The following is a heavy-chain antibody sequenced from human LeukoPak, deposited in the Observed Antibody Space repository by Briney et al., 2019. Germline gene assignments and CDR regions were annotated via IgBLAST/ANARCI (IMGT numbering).Heavy chain of an antibody. Sequence: SETLSLTCTVSGGSISGSSYYWGWIRQPPGKGLEWLGSIYYSGSTYYNPSLKSRVTLSIDTSKNQFSLKLSSVTAADTAVYYCARYDSSGFYLGKVDYWGQGTLVTVSS. CDR1: GGSISGSSYY. J-gene: IGHJ4*02. V-gene: IGHV4-39*01. D-gene: IGHD3-22*01. CDR3: ARYDSSGFYLGKVDY. CDR2: IYYSGST.